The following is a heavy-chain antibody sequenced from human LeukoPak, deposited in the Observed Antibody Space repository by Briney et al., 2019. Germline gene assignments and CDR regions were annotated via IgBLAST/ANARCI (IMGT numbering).Heavy chain of an antibody. D-gene: IGHD3-22*01. V-gene: IGHV4-30-4*01. CDR2: MYYSGST. J-gene: IGHJ5*02. CDR3: ARPYYYDSRIDP. Sequence: SQTLSLTCTVSGVSISSGDYYWTWIRQPPGKGLEWIAYMYYSGSTYYNPSLKSRVTISLDTSKNQFSLKLSSVTAADTAVYYCARPYYYDSRIDPWGQGTLVAVSS. CDR1: GVSISSGDYY.